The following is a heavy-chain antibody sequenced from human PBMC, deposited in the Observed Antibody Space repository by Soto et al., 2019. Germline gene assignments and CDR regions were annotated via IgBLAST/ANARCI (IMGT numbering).Heavy chain of an antibody. V-gene: IGHV1-18*01. CDR2: ISAYNGNT. D-gene: IGHD5-12*01. J-gene: IGHJ6*02. CDR1: GYSFTTYG. CDR3: ATDLRERWLQFGPNVYGMYV. Sequence: ASVKVSCKASGYSFTTYGISWVRQAPGQGLEWLGWISAYNGNTNYAQKLQGRVTMTTDTSTSTAYMELRRLRSDDTAVYYCATDLRERWLQFGPNVYGMYVWGQGTTVTVSS.